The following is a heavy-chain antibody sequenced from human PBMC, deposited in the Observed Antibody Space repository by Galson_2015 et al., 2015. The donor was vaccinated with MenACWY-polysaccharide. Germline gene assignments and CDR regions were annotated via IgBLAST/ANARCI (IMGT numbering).Heavy chain of an antibody. CDR2: IIPFATME. Sequence: SVKVSCKASGDSPNNYSIGWVRQAPGQGLEWMGRIIPFATMENYAQKFQGRVTISADTSANTVYMQLSSLTSDDTAVYFCARVDCSGGHCYFAYWGQGTLVTVSS. J-gene: IGHJ4*02. CDR1: GDSPNNYS. CDR3: ARVDCSGGHCYFAY. D-gene: IGHD2-15*01. V-gene: IGHV1-69*02.